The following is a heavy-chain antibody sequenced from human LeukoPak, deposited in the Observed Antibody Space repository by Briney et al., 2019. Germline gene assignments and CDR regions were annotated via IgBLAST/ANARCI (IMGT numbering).Heavy chain of an antibody. Sequence: PSETLSLTCTVSGGSISSGSYYWSWIRQPAGKGLEWIGRIYTSGSTNYNPSLKSRVTISVDTSKNQFSLKLSSVTAADTAVYYCARDYVWGSYRFHDASDIWGQGTMVTVSS. CDR3: ARDYVWGSYRFHDASDI. J-gene: IGHJ3*02. D-gene: IGHD3-16*02. CDR2: IYTSGST. V-gene: IGHV4-61*02. CDR1: GGSISSGSYY.